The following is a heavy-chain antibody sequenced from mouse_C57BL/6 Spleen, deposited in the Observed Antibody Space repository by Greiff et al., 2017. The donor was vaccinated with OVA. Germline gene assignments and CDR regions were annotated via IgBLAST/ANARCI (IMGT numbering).Heavy chain of an antibody. Sequence: QVQLKQSGPELVKPGASVKISCKASGYAFSSSWMNWVKQRPGKGLEWIGRIYPGDGDTNYNGKFKGKATLTADKSSSTAYMQLSSLTSEDSAVYFCARRDHYGSSGFDYWGQGTTLTVSS. CDR3: ARRDHYGSSGFDY. J-gene: IGHJ2*01. CDR1: GYAFSSSW. D-gene: IGHD1-1*01. V-gene: IGHV1-82*01. CDR2: IYPGDGDT.